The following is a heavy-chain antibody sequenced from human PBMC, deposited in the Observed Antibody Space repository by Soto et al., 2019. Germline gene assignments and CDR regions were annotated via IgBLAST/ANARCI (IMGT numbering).Heavy chain of an antibody. D-gene: IGHD3-10*01. CDR1: GGSFSGYY. CDR2: INHSGST. Sequence: QVQLQQWGAGLLKPSETLSLTCAVYGGSFSGYYWSWIRQPPGKGLEWIGEINHSGSTNYNPSLKSRGTISIDTSKNQVSLKLSSVPAADTAVYYCARVKGHIWFGELSWFDPWGQGTLVTVSS. J-gene: IGHJ5*02. V-gene: IGHV4-34*01. CDR3: ARVKGHIWFGELSWFDP.